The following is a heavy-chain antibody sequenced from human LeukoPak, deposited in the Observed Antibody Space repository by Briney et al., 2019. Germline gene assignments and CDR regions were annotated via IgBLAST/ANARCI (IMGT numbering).Heavy chain of an antibody. Sequence: PGGSLRLSCAASGFTFSSYWMHWVRQAPGKGLVWVSRINSDGSSTSYADSVKGRFTISRDNAKNTLHLQMNSLRVEDTAVYYCARSQMATIAAAGWGQGTLVTVSS. CDR1: GFTFSSYW. CDR3: ARSQMATIAAAG. D-gene: IGHD6-13*01. V-gene: IGHV3-74*01. J-gene: IGHJ4*02. CDR2: INSDGSST.